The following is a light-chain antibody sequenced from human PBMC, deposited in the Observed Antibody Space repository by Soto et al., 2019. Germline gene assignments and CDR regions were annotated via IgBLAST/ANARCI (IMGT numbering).Light chain of an antibody. CDR3: QQRSIWPPIT. CDR1: QGGRRY. V-gene: IGKV3-11*01. CDR2: DAS. J-gene: IGKJ5*01. Sequence: DIVLTQSPATLSLSPGERGTLSCQARQGGRRYLAWYQPKPGQAPRLLILDASNRATGIPARFSGSGSGTDFTLTISSLEPEDFAVYYCQQRSIWPPITFGQGTRLEIK.